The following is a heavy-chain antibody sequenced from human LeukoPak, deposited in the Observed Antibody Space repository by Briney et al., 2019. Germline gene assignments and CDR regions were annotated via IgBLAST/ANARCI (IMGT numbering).Heavy chain of an antibody. CDR3: ARGLGWLVRFDY. CDR1: GFIFSTYI. J-gene: IGHJ4*02. Sequence: GGSLRLSCAASGFIFSTYIMYWVRQAPGKGLEWVSFITGSGGIVYHADSVKGRFTISRDNARNLVYLQMNSLRDEDTGVYYCARGLGWLVRFDYWGQGTLVTVSS. D-gene: IGHD6-19*01. CDR2: ITGSGGIV. V-gene: IGHV3-48*02.